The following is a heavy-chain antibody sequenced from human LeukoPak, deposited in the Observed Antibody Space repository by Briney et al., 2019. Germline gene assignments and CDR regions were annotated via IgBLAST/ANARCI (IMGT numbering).Heavy chain of an antibody. CDR1: GFTFSSYS. V-gene: IGHV3-21*01. J-gene: IGHJ4*02. CDR3: ARDLYFWSSYSTRGFDY. Sequence: GGSLRLSCAASGFTFSSYSMTWVRQAPGKGLEWVSSITGSSTYIDYADSVKGRFTISRDNAKNSLYLQMNSLRAEDTAVYYCARDLYFWSSYSTRGFDYWGQGTLVTVSS. CDR2: ITGSSTYI. D-gene: IGHD3-3*01.